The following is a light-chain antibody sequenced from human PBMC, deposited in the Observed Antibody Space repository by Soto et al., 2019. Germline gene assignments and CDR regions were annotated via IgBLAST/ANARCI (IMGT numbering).Light chain of an antibody. J-gene: IGLJ1*01. V-gene: IGLV2-14*01. Sequence: QSALTQPASVSGSPGQSITISCTGTSSDVGGYNYVSWYQQHPGKAPKLMIYEVSNRPSGVSNRFPASKSGNTASLTISGLQAEDEADYYCSSYTSSSTLVFGTGTKLTVL. CDR1: SSDVGGYNY. CDR3: SSYTSSSTLV. CDR2: EVS.